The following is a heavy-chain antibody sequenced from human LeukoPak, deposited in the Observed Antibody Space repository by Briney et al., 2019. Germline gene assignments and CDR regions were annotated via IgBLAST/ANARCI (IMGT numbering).Heavy chain of an antibody. D-gene: IGHD6-13*01. J-gene: IGHJ6*02. Sequence: SEALSLTCAVYGGSFSGYFWSWIRQPPGKGLEWIGEINHSGSTNYTPSLKSRVTISVDTYKNQFSLKLSSVTAADTAVYYCARGRWQQPPYYYYYGMDVWGQGTTVTVSS. CDR1: GGSFSGYF. CDR3: ARGRWQQPPYYYYYGMDV. V-gene: IGHV4-34*01. CDR2: INHSGST.